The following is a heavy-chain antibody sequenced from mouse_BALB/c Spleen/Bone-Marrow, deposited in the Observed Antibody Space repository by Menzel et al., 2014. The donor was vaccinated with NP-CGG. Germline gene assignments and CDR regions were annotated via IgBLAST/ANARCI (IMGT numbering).Heavy chain of an antibody. V-gene: IGHV1-82*01. J-gene: IGHJ3*01. Sequence: QVQLQQSGPELVKPGASVKISCKASGYAFSSSWMNWVKQRPGQGLEWIGLIYPGDGDTNYNGKFKGKATLTADKSSSTAYMQLSSLTSVDSAVYFCARGPWFACWGQGTLVTVSA. CDR3: ARGPWFAC. CDR2: IYPGDGDT. CDR1: GYAFSSSW.